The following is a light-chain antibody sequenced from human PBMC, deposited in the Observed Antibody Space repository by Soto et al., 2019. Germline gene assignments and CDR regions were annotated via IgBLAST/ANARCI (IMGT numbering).Light chain of an antibody. CDR2: AAS. Sequence: IQLTQSPSSLSASVGDRVIITCRASQSISSHLNWSQQKPGKAPKLLIYAASSLQSGVPSRFSGSGSGTDFTLTISSLKPEDCATYYCQQSYSTPPTFGQGTKVDIK. CDR3: QQSYSTPPT. V-gene: IGKV1-39*01. J-gene: IGKJ1*01. CDR1: QSISSH.